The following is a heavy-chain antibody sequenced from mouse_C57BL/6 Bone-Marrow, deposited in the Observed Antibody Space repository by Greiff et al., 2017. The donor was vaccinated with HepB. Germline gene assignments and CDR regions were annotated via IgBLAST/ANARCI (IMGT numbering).Heavy chain of an antibody. Sequence: EVQLQQSGAELVRPGASVKLSCTASGFNIKDDYMHWVKQRPEQGLEWIGWIDPENGDTEYASKFQGKATITADQSSNTAYLQLSSLTSEDTAVYYCTKLLLRPSGFDYWGQGTTLTVSS. V-gene: IGHV14-4*01. CDR3: TKLLLRPSGFDY. J-gene: IGHJ2*01. D-gene: IGHD1-1*01. CDR1: GFNIKDDY. CDR2: IDPENGDT.